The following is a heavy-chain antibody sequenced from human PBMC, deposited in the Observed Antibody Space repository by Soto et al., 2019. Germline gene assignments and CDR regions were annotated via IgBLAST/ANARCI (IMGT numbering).Heavy chain of an antibody. Sequence: QVQLQESGPGLVKASETLSLTCTVSGGSLSNYYWSWIRPPAGQGLEWIGRIYASGSTDNNPSLKRRVTMSIATSDNQCSLQLSSVTAADTAMYYCARGSVPADYWGQGTLVTVSS. CDR2: IYASGST. J-gene: IGHJ4*02. V-gene: IGHV4-4*07. D-gene: IGHD4-17*01. CDR1: GGSLSNYY. CDR3: ARGSVPADY.